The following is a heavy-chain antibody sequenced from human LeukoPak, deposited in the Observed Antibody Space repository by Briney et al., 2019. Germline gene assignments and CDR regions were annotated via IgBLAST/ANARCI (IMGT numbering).Heavy chain of an antibody. D-gene: IGHD3-9*01. CDR1: GGSISSSSYY. V-gene: IGHV4-39*01. J-gene: IGHJ6*03. CDR2: IYYSGST. CDR3: ARGVSDILTGYGYYYYYMDV. Sequence: SETLSLTCTVSGGSISSSSYYWGWIRQPPGKGLEWIGSIYYSGSTYYNPSLKSRVTISVDTSKNQFSLKLSSVTAADTAVYYCARGVSDILTGYGYYYYYMDVWGKGTTVTISS.